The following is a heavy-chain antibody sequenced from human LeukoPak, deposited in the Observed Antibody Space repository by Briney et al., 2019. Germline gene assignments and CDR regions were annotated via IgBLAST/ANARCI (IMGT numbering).Heavy chain of an antibody. CDR1: DASISSYY. CDR3: ARLGSGYYLYYFDY. J-gene: IGHJ4*02. D-gene: IGHD3-22*01. CDR2: IYHSGST. Sequence: SETLSLTCTVSDASISSYYWNWMRQPPGKGLEWIGYIYHSGSTYYNPSLKSRVTISVDRSKNQFSLKLSSVTAADTAVYYCARLGSGYYLYYFDYWGQGTLVTVSS. V-gene: IGHV4-59*08.